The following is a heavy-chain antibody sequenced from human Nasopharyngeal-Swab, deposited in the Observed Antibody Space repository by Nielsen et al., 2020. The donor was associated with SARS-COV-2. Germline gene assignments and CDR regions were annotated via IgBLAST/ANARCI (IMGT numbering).Heavy chain of an antibody. Sequence: WIRQPPGKGLVWVSHIDVGGISTNYADSVQGRFTISRDNAKNTLSLQMNSLRDEDSAIYYCTRGGFAHSMDFWGQGTTVTVSS. J-gene: IGHJ6*02. D-gene: IGHD3-10*01. V-gene: IGHV3-74*01. CDR3: TRGGFAHSMDF. CDR2: IDVGGIST.